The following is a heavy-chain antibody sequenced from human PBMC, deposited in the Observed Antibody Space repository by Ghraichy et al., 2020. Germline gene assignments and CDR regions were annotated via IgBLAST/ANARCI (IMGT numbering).Heavy chain of an antibody. CDR3: ARGIFGVARDAFDI. J-gene: IGHJ3*02. D-gene: IGHD3-3*01. Sequence: GESLNISCAASGFIFSDSWMHWVRQAPGKGLVWVSRIAGDGSYTSYADSVRGRFTISRDNAANTLYLQMDSLRAEDTAMYFCARGIFGVARDAFDIRGQGTMVTVSS. CDR2: IAGDGSYT. CDR1: GFIFSDSW. V-gene: IGHV3-74*01.